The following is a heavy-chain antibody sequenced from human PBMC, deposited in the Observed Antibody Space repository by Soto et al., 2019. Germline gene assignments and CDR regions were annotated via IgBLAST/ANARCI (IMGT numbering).Heavy chain of an antibody. J-gene: IGHJ6*02. CDR2: ISDSGGTV. D-gene: IGHD3-3*01. CDR3: ARDLLHYDFWSGYSAYFYYGMDV. Sequence: GGSLRLSCAASGFTFSSYEMNWVRQAPGQGLEWVSDISDSGGTVYYADSVKGRFTVSRDNPQKSVYLQMNSLRTEDTAVYYCARDLLHYDFWSGYSAYFYYGMDVWGPGTTVTVSS. CDR1: GFTFSSYE. V-gene: IGHV3-48*03.